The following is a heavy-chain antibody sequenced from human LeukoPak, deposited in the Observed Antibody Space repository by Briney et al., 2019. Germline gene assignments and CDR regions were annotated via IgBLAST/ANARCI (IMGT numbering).Heavy chain of an antibody. Sequence: ASVKVSCKASGYTFTSYGLTWVRQAPGQGPEWMGWVNTYDGKTNYAQRFHGRVTMTTDTSTSTGYMELRSLKFDDTAIYYCAKVSEFLDAFDIWGQGTMVTVSS. D-gene: IGHD2-21*01. J-gene: IGHJ3*02. CDR3: AKVSEFLDAFDI. V-gene: IGHV1-18*01. CDR2: VNTYDGKT. CDR1: GYTFTSYG.